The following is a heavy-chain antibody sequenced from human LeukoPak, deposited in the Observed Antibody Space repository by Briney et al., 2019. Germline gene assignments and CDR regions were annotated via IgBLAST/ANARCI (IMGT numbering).Heavy chain of an antibody. J-gene: IGHJ4*02. CDR3: ARWERGVFDY. CDR1: GGSFSGYY. V-gene: IGHV4-34*01. D-gene: IGHD1-26*01. Sequence: PETPSLPCAVYGGSFSGYYWNWIRQPPGKGLEWIGEINQSGSTKYNPSLKSRVTISVDTSKNQFSLKLTSVTAADAAFYYCARWERGVFDYWGQGTLVPVSS. CDR2: INQSGST.